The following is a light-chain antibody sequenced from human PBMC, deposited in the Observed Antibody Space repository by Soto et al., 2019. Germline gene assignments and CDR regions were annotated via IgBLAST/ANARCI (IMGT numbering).Light chain of an antibody. Sequence: QSVLTRSPSSSGSPGQSVTSAGTGTSSDIGGYNSVSWYQEHPGKAPKVMIYDVTKRPSGVPDRFSGSKSGNTASLTVSALQAEDEADYYCSPYTDRKNLVFGTGTKVTVL. CDR1: SSDIGGYNS. V-gene: IGLV2-8*01. J-gene: IGLJ1*01. CDR2: DVT. CDR3: SPYTDRKNLV.